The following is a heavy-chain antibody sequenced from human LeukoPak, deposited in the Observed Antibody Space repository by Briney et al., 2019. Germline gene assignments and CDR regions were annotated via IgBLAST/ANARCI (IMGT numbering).Heavy chain of an antibody. CDR3: AKLEIMGATRYFDY. Sequence: GGSLRLCCAASGFSFRSYAMSWLRQARGKGVELVSTISGSGGSAFYADSVKGRFTIYRDNSKNTLSLQMNSLSAEDTAIYYCAKLEIMGATRYFDYWGQGTLVTVSS. CDR2: ISGSGGSA. J-gene: IGHJ4*02. CDR1: GFSFRSYA. D-gene: IGHD1-26*01. V-gene: IGHV3-23*01.